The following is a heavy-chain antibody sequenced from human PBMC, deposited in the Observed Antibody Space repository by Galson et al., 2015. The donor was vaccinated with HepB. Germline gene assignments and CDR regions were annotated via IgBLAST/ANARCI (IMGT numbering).Heavy chain of an antibody. CDR1: GFTFSNYG. D-gene: IGHD6-19*01. CDR3: AKDPYLYSALAGTMAGFDY. CDR2: ISHDGSNK. Sequence: SLRLSCAASGFTFSNYGMHWVRQAPGEGLEWVAVISHDGSNKYYADSVKGRFTISRDNSKNTLYLQMNSLRAEDTALYYCAKDPYLYSALAGTMAGFDYWGQGTLVTVSS. J-gene: IGHJ4*02. V-gene: IGHV3-30*18.